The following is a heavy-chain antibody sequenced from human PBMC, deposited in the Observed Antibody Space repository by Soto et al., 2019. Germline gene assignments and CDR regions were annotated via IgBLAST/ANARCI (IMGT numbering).Heavy chain of an antibody. V-gene: IGHV1-69*02. J-gene: IGHJ4*02. CDR2: IIPLLDIS. CDR3: ARDEGHMSFYDRSGYQY. Sequence: QVHLVQSGAEVKKPGSSVTISCKASGGTFSNHTITWVRQATGQGLEWMGRIIPLLDISNYGQKFRGRITMTADKATVTAYMELSGLTSEDTAIYFCARDEGHMSFYDRSGYQYWGQWTVVTVSS. CDR1: GGTFSNHT. D-gene: IGHD3-22*01.